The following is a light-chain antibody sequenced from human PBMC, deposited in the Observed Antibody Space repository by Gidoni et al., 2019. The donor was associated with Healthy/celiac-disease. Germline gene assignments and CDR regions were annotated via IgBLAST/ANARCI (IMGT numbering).Light chain of an antibody. V-gene: IGKV3-20*01. Sequence: EIVLTQSPSTLSLSPGERATLSCRASQSVSSSYLAWYQQKPGQAPRLLIYGASSRATGIPDRFSGSGSGTDCTLTISRLEPEDFAVYYCQQYGSSPPMYTFGQGTKLEIK. CDR3: QQYGSSPPMYT. CDR1: QSVSSSY. J-gene: IGKJ2*01. CDR2: GAS.